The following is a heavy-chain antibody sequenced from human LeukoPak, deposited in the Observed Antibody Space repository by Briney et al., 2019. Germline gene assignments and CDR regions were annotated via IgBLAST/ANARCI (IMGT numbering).Heavy chain of an antibody. CDR3: ARDRDTVVVPAADSHYGMDV. D-gene: IGHD2-2*01. CDR2: IISIFGTA. CDR1: VGTFSIYA. Sequence: ASVNVSCKTSVGTFSIYAISWVRHAPGQGLECVGGIISIFGTANYAQKFQGRVTITADESTSTAYMELSSLRSEDTAVYYCARDRDTVVVPAADSHYGMDVWRQGPTVSVS. V-gene: IGHV1-69*13. J-gene: IGHJ6*02.